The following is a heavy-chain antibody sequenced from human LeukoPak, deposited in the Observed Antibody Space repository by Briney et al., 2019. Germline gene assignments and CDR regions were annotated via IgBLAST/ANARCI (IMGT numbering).Heavy chain of an antibody. CDR3: ARELEIAVAGTFDF. CDR1: GFTFFTYA. J-gene: IGHJ4*02. V-gene: IGHV3-23*01. Sequence: PGGSLRLSCAASGFTFFTYAMRWVRQAPGKGLEWVSAISGSGGSTYYADSVKGRFTISRDNANNSLYLQMNSLRAEDTAVYYCARELEIAVAGTFDFWGRRTLVTVSS. D-gene: IGHD6-19*01. CDR2: ISGSGGST.